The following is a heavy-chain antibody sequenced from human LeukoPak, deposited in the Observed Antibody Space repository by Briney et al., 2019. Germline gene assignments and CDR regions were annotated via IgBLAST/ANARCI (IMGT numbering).Heavy chain of an antibody. V-gene: IGHV4-61*01. J-gene: IGHJ6*02. D-gene: IGHD3-3*01. CDR3: ARDSAALTIFGVVTHPSYGMDV. CDR1: GGSVSSGSYY. CDR2: IYYSGST. Sequence: SSETLSLTCTVSGGSVSSGSYYWSWIRQPPGKGLEWIGYIYYSGSTNYNPSLKSRVTISVDTSKNQFSLKLSSVTAADTAVYYCARDSAALTIFGVVTHPSYGMDVWGQGTTVTVSS.